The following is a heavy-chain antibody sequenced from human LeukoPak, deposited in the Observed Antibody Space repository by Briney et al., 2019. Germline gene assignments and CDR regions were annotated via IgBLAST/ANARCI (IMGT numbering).Heavy chain of an antibody. J-gene: IGHJ4*02. CDR1: GGSISCSSYY. CDR3: ARRETIIVDY. CDR2: IYYSGST. D-gene: IGHD3-22*01. Sequence: PSETLSLTCTVSGGSISCSSYYWGWIRQPPWKGLEWSGSIYYSGSTYYNPSLKSRVTISVDTSKNQFSLKLSSVTAADTAVYYCARRETIIVDYWGRGTLVTVSS. V-gene: IGHV4-39*01.